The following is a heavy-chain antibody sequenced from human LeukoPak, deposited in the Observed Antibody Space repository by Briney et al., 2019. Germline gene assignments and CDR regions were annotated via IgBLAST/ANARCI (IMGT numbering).Heavy chain of an antibody. J-gene: IGHJ4*02. CDR3: GRYTRRYSEDY. CDR2: IKDDGSEE. D-gene: IGHD2-2*02. CDR1: GFNFNNYW. V-gene: IGHV3-7*03. Sequence: GGSLRLSCAASGFNFNNYWMSWLRQAPGKGLEWVANIKDDGSEEYYVDSVKGRFTIVRDNAYNSLYLQMNSLRVDDTAIYFCGRYTRRYSEDYWGQGTLVSVSS.